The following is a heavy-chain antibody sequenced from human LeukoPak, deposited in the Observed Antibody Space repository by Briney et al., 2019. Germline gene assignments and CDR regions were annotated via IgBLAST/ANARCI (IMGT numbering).Heavy chain of an antibody. V-gene: IGHV4-34*01. CDR3: AREYYDSSGYYYVNRNWFDP. J-gene: IGHJ5*02. D-gene: IGHD3-22*01. Sequence: PSETLSLTCAVYGGAFSGYSWSWIRQSPGKGLEWVGEIDPYGTTNYNPSLKSRVTVSLDTSKNQFSLKLSSVTAADTAVYYCAREYYDSSGYYYVNRNWFDPWGQGTLVTVSS. CDR1: GGAFSGYS. CDR2: IDPYGTT.